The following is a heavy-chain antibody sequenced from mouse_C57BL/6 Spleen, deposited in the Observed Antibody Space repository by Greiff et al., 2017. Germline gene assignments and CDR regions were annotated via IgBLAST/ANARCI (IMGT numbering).Heavy chain of an antibody. CDR2: IDPSDSYT. J-gene: IGHJ2*01. D-gene: IGHD1-1*01. Sequence: QVQLQQPGAELVKPGASVKLSCKASGHTFTSYWMQWVKQRPGQGLEWIGEIDPSDSYTNYNQKFKGKATLTVDTSSSTAYMQLSSLTSEDSAVYYCARKHYYGSSYFDYWGQGTTLTVSS. V-gene: IGHV1-50*01. CDR1: GHTFTSYW. CDR3: ARKHYYGSSYFDY.